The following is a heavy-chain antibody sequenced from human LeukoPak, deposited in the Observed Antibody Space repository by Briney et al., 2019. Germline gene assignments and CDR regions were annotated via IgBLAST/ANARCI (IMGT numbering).Heavy chain of an antibody. CDR2: IYYSGST. CDR3: ARHKSGSYFDY. D-gene: IGHD1-26*01. V-gene: IGHV4-59*08. J-gene: IGHJ4*02. CDR1: GGSVSSYD. Sequence: SETLSLTCSVSGGSVSSYDWSWLRQPPGKGLEWIGYIYYSGSTNYDPSLKSRVTMSIDTSKNQFSLKLRSVTAADTAVYFCARHKSGSYFDYWGQGTLVTVSS.